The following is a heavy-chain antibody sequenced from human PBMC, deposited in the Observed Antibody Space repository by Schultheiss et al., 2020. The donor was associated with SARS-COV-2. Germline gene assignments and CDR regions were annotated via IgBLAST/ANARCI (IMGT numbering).Heavy chain of an antibody. CDR2: IYYSGST. V-gene: IGHV4-59*08. D-gene: IGHD6-19*01. J-gene: IGHJ4*02. Sequence: SETLSLTCAVYGGSFSGYYWSWIRQHPGKGLEWIGYIYYSGSTNYNPSLKSRVTISVDTSKNQFSLKLSSVTAADTAVYYCARHAEQEQWLVRFDYWGQGTLVTVSS. CDR1: GGSFSGYY. CDR3: ARHAEQEQWLVRFDY.